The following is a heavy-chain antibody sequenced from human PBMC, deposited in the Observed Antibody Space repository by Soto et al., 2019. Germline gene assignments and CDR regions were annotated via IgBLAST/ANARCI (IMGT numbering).Heavy chain of an antibody. J-gene: IGHJ5*02. CDR1: GYTLTALS. Sequence: GASLKVSCKVSGYTLTALSMHWVQPAPGQGLEWMAEFEAEDGEAIDVKKLEGRVSMSEYTSRDTAYVELSRLRCEDTAVYDCESFGTIFEGFDPWSQRSL. V-gene: IGHV1-24*01. CDR2: FEAEDGEA. D-gene: IGHD3-3*01. CDR3: ESFGTIFEGFDP.